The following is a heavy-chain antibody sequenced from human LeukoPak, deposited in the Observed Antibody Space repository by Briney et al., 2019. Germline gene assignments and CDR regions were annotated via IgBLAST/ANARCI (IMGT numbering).Heavy chain of an antibody. V-gene: IGHV4-30-2*01. D-gene: IGHD3-3*01. CDR3: ARDGDYDFWSGYPI. CDR2: IYHSGST. CDR1: GGSISSGGYS. J-gene: IGHJ4*02. Sequence: PSETLSLTCAVSGGSISSGGYSWSWIRQPPGKGLEWIGYIYHSGSTYYNPSLKSRVTISVDRSKNQFSLKLSSVTAADTAVYYCARDGDYDFWSGYPIWGQGTLVTVSS.